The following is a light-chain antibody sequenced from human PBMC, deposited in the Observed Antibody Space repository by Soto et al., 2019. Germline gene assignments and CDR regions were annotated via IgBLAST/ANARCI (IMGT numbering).Light chain of an antibody. Sequence: QSVLTQPASVSGSPGQSITISCTGTSSDVGGYNYVSWYQQHPGKAPKLMIYDVSNRPSGVSNRFSGTKSGNTAYLTISGLQAEDEADYYCSSYTSRSTLHVFGTGTKLTVL. V-gene: IGLV2-14*01. J-gene: IGLJ1*01. CDR3: SSYTSRSTLHV. CDR1: SSDVGGYNY. CDR2: DVS.